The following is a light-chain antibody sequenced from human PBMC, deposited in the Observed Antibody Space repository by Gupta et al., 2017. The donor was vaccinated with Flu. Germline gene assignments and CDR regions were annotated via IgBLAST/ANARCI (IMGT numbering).Light chain of an antibody. Sequence: SGEKLGENYVCLYQQQPGQSPVLVIDEDKTRPSGTPARFSRSNSGDIATLTISGAQALDEADYYCQAWDTSTHVFFSRGTKLTVL. CDR3: QAWDTSTHVF. CDR1: KLGENY. CDR2: EDK. V-gene: IGLV3-1*01. J-gene: IGLJ2*01.